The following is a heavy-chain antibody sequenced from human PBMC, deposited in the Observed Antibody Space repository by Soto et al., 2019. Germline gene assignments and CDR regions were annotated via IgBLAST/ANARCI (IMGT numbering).Heavy chain of an antibody. V-gene: IGHV1-69*13. J-gene: IGHJ6*02. Sequence: SVKVSCKASGGTFTSHAISWVRQAPGQGLEWMGVIIPFFKATNYARKFQGRVTITADDSMSTAYMDLYDLTSEDTAVYYCAGDVTVNYYDSNYYYYAMDVWGQGTTVTVSS. CDR1: GGTFTSHA. CDR3: AGDVTVNYYDSNYYYYAMDV. CDR2: IIPFFKAT. D-gene: IGHD3-16*01.